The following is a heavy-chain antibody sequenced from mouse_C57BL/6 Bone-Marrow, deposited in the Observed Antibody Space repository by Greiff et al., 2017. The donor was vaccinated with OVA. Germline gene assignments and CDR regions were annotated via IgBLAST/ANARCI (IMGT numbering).Heavy chain of an antibody. CDR3: ASLNYYGRNWYFDV. V-gene: IGHV1-82*01. J-gene: IGHJ1*03. Sequence: LQESGPELVKPGASVKISCKASGYAFSSSWMNWVKQRPGKGLEWIGRIYPGDGDTNYNGKFKGKATLTADKSSSTAYMQLSSLTSEDSAVYFCASLNYYGRNWYFDVWGTGTTVTVSS. D-gene: IGHD1-1*01. CDR2: IYPGDGDT. CDR1: GYAFSSSW.